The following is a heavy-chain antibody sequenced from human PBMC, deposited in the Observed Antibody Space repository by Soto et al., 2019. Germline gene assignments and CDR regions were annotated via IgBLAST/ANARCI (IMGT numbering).Heavy chain of an antibody. D-gene: IGHD5-12*01. V-gene: IGHV1-8*01. CDR2: MNPNSGNT. CDR1: GYTFTSYD. Sequence: GASVKVSCKASGYTFTSYDINWVRQATGQGLEWMGWMNPNSGNTGYAQKFQGRVTMTRNTSISTAYMELSSLRSEDTAVYYCATFLSGYDSDYYYYYMDVWGKGTTVTV. CDR3: ATFLSGYDSDYYYYYMDV. J-gene: IGHJ6*03.